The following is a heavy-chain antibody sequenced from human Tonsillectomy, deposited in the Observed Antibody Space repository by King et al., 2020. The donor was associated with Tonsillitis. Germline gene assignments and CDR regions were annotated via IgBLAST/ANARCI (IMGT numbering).Heavy chain of an antibody. CDR3: ARVPSYYDFWSGYYYYYYMDV. CDR2: ISSSSTTI. V-gene: IGHV3-48*01. CDR1: GFTFSSYS. J-gene: IGHJ6*03. Sequence: VQLVESGGGLVQPGGSLRLSCAASGFTFSSYSMNWVRQAPGKGLEWVSYISSSSTTIYCADSVKGRFTISRDNAKNSLYLQMNSLRAEDTAVYYCARVPSYYDFWSGYYYYYYMDVWGKGTTVTVSS. D-gene: IGHD3-3*01.